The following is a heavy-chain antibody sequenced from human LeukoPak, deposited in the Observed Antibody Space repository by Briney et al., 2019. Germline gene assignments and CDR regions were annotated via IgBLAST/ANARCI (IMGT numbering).Heavy chain of an antibody. V-gene: IGHV4-59*01. Sequence: SETLSLTCTVSGSSISSYYWSWIRQPPGKGLEWIGYIYYSGSTNYNPSLKSRVTISVDTSKNQFSLKLSSVTAADTAVYYCAKSGGDINWFDPWGQGTLVTVSS. D-gene: IGHD2-21*02. CDR3: AKSGGDINWFDP. J-gene: IGHJ5*02. CDR1: GSSISSYY. CDR2: IYYSGST.